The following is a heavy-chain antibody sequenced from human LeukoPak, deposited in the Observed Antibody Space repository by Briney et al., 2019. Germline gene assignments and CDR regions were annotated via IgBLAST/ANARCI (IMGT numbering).Heavy chain of an antibody. CDR3: ARKVTAARRWSDP. V-gene: IGHV1-18*01. J-gene: IGHJ5*02. CDR2: ISAYNGNT. D-gene: IGHD6-6*01. Sequence: ASVKVSRKASGYTFTSYGISSVRQAPGQGLEWMGWISAYNGNTNYAQKLQGRVTMTTDTSTSTAYMELRSLRSDDTAVYYCARKVTAARRWSDPWGQGTLVTVSS. CDR1: GYTFTSYG.